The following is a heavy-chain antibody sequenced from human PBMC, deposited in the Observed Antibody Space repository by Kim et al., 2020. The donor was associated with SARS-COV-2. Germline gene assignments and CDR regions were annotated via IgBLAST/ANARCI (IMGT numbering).Heavy chain of an antibody. CDR1: GFTFSSYA. CDR2: ISGSGGST. CDR3: AKTSGYRDTYGMDV. Sequence: GGSLRLSCAASGFTFSSYAMSWVRQAPGKGLEWVSAISGSGGSTYYADSVKGRFTISRDNSKNTLYLQMNSLRAEDTAVYYCAKTSGYRDTYGMDVWGQGTTVTVSS. D-gene: IGHD6-13*01. V-gene: IGHV3-23*01. J-gene: IGHJ6*02.